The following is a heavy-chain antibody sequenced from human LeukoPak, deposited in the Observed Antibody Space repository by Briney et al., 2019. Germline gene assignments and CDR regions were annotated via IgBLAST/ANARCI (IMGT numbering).Heavy chain of an antibody. CDR2: IYPGDSDT. D-gene: IGHD6-13*01. V-gene: IGHV5-51*01. CDR3: ASLIEAAGTKVDY. CDR1: GYSFTSYW. J-gene: IGHJ4*02. Sequence: GESLKISCKGSGYSFTSYWIGWVRQMPGKGLEWMGIIYPGDSDTRYSPSFQGQVTISADKSISTAYLQWSSLKALDTAMYYCASLIEAAGTKVDYWGQGTLVTVSS.